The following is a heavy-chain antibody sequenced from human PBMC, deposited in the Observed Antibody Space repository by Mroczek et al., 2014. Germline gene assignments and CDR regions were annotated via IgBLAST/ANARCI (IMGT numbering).Heavy chain of an antibody. CDR1: GFTFSSYA. CDR2: ISGSGGST. Sequence: VQLVQSGGGLVQPGGSLRLSCAASGFTFSSYAMSWVRQAPGKGLEWVSAISGSGGSTYYADSVKGRFTISRDNSKNTLYLQMNSLRAEDTAVYYCAKDLGSSSWYNPLGAFDIWGQGTMVTRLF. J-gene: IGHJ3*02. V-gene: IGHV3-23*04. CDR3: AKDLGSSSWYNPLGAFDI. D-gene: IGHD6-13*01.